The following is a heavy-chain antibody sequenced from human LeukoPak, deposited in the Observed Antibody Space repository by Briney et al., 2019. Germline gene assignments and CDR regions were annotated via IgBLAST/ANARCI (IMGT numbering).Heavy chain of an antibody. D-gene: IGHD6-13*01. CDR2: IYYSGST. J-gene: IGHJ3*02. CDR3: ARGPSSWYSDAFDI. CDR1: GGSISRYY. Sequence: SETLSLTCTVSGGSISRYYWSWIRQPPGKGLEWIGYIYYSGSTNYNPSLKSRVTISVDTSKNQFSLKLSSVTAADTAVYYCARGPSSWYSDAFDIWGQGTMVTVSS. V-gene: IGHV4-59*01.